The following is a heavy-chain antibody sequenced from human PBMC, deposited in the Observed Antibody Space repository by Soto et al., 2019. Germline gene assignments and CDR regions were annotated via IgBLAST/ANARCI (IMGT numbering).Heavy chain of an antibody. CDR3: APWFGAFDY. V-gene: IGHV3-30*03. J-gene: IGHJ4*02. Sequence: QVQLVESGGGVVQPGRSLRLSCAASGFTFSSYGMHWVRQAPGKGLEWVAVISYDGSNKYYADSVKGRFTISRDNSKNTLYLQMHSLRGEDTAVYYCAPWFGAFDYWGQGTLVTVSS. CDR2: ISYDGSNK. CDR1: GFTFSSYG. D-gene: IGHD3-10*01.